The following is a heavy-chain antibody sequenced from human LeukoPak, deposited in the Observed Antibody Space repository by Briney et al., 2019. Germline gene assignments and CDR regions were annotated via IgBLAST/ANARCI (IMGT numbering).Heavy chain of an antibody. CDR1: GFTFSSYA. V-gene: IGHV3-23*01. D-gene: IGHD2-8*01. CDR3: AKDLYGEDYFDY. CDR2: ISGSGGST. Sequence: GGSLRLSCAASGFTFSSYAMSWVRQAPGKGLEWVSAISGSGGSTYYADSVKGRFTISRDNSRNTLYLQMNSLRAEDTAVYYCAKDLYGEDYFDYWGQGTLVTVSS. J-gene: IGHJ4*02.